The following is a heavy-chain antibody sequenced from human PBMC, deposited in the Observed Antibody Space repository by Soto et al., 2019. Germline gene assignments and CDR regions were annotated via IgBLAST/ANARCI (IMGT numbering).Heavy chain of an antibody. CDR2: ISAGGGNT. CDR1: GFTFSSYA. V-gene: IGHV3-23*01. J-gene: IGHJ6*03. CDR3: AKAPTYDYYYYMDV. Sequence: GGSLRLSCAASGFTFSSYAMKWVRQAPGKGLECVSAISAGGGNTYYADSVKGRFTISRDNSKNTLYLKMNSLRADDTAVYYCAKAPTYDYYYYMDVWGKGTTVTVSS.